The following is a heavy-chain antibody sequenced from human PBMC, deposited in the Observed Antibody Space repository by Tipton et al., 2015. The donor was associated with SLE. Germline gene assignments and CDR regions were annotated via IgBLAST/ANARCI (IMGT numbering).Heavy chain of an antibody. D-gene: IGHD3-9*01. CDR3: ARGELSGILTGISFDY. Sequence: TLSLTCAVSGYSISSGYYWGWIRQPPGKGLEGIGSIYHRGSTYSNPSLKSRVTISVDTSKNQLSMKLSSVTAADTAGYYCARGELSGILTGISFDYWGQGTLVTVSS. CDR2: IYHRGST. CDR1: GYSISSGYY. J-gene: IGHJ4*02. V-gene: IGHV4-38-2*01.